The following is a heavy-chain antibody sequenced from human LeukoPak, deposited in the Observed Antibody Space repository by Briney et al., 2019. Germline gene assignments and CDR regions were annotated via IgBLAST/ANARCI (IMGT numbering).Heavy chain of an antibody. Sequence: GGSLRLSCAASGFTFSNYGMHWVRQAPGKGLEWVAVVSDDGGNKYYADSVKGRFTISRDNSKNTLYLQMNSLRTEDTAVYYCAKAETVTQRGYFDFWGQGTLVTVSS. J-gene: IGHJ4*02. V-gene: IGHV3-30*18. CDR3: AKAETVTQRGYFDF. CDR1: GFTFSNYG. D-gene: IGHD4-17*01. CDR2: VSDDGGNK.